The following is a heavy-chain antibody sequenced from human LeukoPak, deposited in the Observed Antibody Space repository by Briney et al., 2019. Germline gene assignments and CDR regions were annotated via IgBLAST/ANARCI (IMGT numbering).Heavy chain of an antibody. CDR1: GFTFSSYS. Sequence: KTGGSLRLSCAASGFTFSSYSMNWVRQAPGKGLEWVSSISSSSSYIYYADSVKGRFTISRDNSKNTLYLQMNSLRAEDTAVYYCAKGATTMIVVVTDYFDYWGQGTLVTVSS. CDR2: ISSSSSYI. D-gene: IGHD3-22*01. V-gene: IGHV3-21*01. CDR3: AKGATTMIVVVTDYFDY. J-gene: IGHJ4*02.